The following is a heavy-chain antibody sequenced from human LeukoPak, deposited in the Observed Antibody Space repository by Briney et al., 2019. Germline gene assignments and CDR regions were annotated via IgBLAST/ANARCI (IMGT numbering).Heavy chain of an antibody. D-gene: IGHD7-27*01. Sequence: GASVKVSCKASGYTFTGYYMHWVRQAPGQGLEWMGWINPNSGVTNSAQKFQGRVTMTRDTSISTAYMELSRLRSDDTAVYYCARPRTWGPQRADAFDIWGQGTMITVSS. V-gene: IGHV1-2*02. CDR3: ARPRTWGPQRADAFDI. CDR2: INPNSGVT. CDR1: GYTFTGYY. J-gene: IGHJ3*02.